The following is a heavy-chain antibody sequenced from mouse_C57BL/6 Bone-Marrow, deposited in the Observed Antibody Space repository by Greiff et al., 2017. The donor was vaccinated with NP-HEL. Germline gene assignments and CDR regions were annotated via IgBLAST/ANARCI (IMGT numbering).Heavy chain of an antibody. V-gene: IGHV1-55*01. CDR1: GYTFTSYW. CDR2: IYPGSGST. CDR3: GGNYDYDVGWYGDV. J-gene: IGHJ1*03. Sequence: QVQLQQPGAELVKPGASVKMSCKASGYTFTSYWITWVKQRPGQGLEWIGDIYPGSGSTNYNEKFKSKATLTVDTSSSTAYMQLSSLTSEDSAVYDGGGNYDYDVGWYGDVWGTGTTVTVSS. D-gene: IGHD2-4*01.